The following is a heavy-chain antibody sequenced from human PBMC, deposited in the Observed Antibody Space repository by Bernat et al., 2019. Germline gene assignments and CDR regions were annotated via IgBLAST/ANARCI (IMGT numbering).Heavy chain of an antibody. V-gene: IGHV4-4*02. Sequence: QVHLQESGPGLVKPSETLSLTCAVSGVSISSNNWWSWVRQPPGKGLEWIGEIYHSGSTNYNPSLKSRVTRSEQGSKNQYSLNLTSVTAADTAVYYCAGGPDGSGWNAFEYWGQGILVTVSS. D-gene: IGHD6-19*01. CDR3: AGGPDGSGWNAFEY. J-gene: IGHJ4*02. CDR1: GVSISSNNW. CDR2: IYHSGST.